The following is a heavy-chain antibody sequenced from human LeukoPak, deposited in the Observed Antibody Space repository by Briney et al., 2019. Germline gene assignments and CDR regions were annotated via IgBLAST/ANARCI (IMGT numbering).Heavy chain of an antibody. J-gene: IGHJ6*02. D-gene: IGHD6-13*01. CDR1: GFTFDDYA. V-gene: IGHV3-9*01. CDR2: ISWNSGSI. CDR3: AKDIQQLPDLEYYYYGMDV. Sequence: GRSLRLSCAASGFTFDDYAMHWVRQAPGKGLEWVAGISWNSGSIDYADSVKGRFTISRDNAKNSLYLQMNSLRAEDTALYYCAKDIQQLPDLEYYYYGMDVWGQGTTVTVSS.